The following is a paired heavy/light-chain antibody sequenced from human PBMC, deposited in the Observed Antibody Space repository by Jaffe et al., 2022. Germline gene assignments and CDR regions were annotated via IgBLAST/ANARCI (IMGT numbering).Light chain of an antibody. Sequence: QSVLTQPPSVSGAPGQRVTISCTGSSSNIGAGYDVQWYQLLPGTAPKLLIYVNSNRPSGVPDRFSGSKSGTSASLAITGLQAEDEADYYCQSYDRSLSAWVFGGGTKLTV. V-gene: IGLV1-40*01. J-gene: IGLJ3*02. CDR1: SSNIGAGYD. CDR3: QSYDRSLSAWV. CDR2: VNS.
Heavy chain of an antibody. CDR3: ARISGLRSDHGEEWFAP. J-gene: IGHJ5*02. V-gene: IGHV4-61*01. CDR1: GGSVNNVNYY. D-gene: IGHD4-17*01. Sequence: QVQLQESGPGLVKSSETLSLTCSVSGGSVNNVNYYWSWVRQPPEKGLEYIGHIHSRGTTNYNASLKSRVTISMDTSKNQFSLKLTSVTAADTAVYHCARISGLRSDHGEEWFAPWGQGTLVIVSS. CDR2: IHSRGTT.